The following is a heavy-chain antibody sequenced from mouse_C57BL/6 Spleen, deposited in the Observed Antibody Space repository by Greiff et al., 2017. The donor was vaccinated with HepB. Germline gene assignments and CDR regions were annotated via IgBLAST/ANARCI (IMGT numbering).Heavy chain of an antibody. CDR2: INPNYGTT. CDR1: GYSFTDYN. J-gene: IGHJ4*01. Sequence: EVKLMESGPELVKPGASVKISCKASGYSFTDYNMNWVKQSNGKSLEWIGVINPNYGTTSYNQKFKGKATLTVDQSSSTAYMQLNSLTSEDSAVYYCARDDGYRGIYAMDYWGQGTSVTVSS. D-gene: IGHD2-3*01. V-gene: IGHV1-39*01. CDR3: ARDDGYRGIYAMDY.